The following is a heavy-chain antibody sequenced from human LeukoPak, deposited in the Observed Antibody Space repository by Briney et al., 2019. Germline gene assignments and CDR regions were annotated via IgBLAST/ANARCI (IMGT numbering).Heavy chain of an antibody. V-gene: IGHV3-64*04. CDR2: ISSNGGSS. CDR3: ARDLIAVTTPD. D-gene: IGHD4-17*01. Sequence: PGGSLRLSCSASGFTFSAYAMYWVRQAPGKGLEYVSGISSNGGSSFYADSVKGRFTISRDNSKNTLYLQMNSLRAEDTAVYYCARDLIAVTTPDWGQGTLVTVSS. CDR1: GFTFSAYA. J-gene: IGHJ4*02.